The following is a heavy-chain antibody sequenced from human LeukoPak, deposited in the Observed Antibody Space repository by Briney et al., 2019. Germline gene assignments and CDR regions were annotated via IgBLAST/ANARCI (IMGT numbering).Heavy chain of an antibody. CDR2: INHSGST. CDR1: GFTFSNYA. CDR3: ARGAEYYAIWRGYAGYSDY. Sequence: GSLRLSCAASGFTFSNYAMSWIRQPPGKGLEWIGEINHSGSTYYNPSLRSRVTISLDRSKKKFSLKLTSVTAADTAVYFCARGAEYYAIWRGYAGYSDYWGQGISVTVSS. V-gene: IGHV4-34*01. D-gene: IGHD3-3*01. J-gene: IGHJ4*02.